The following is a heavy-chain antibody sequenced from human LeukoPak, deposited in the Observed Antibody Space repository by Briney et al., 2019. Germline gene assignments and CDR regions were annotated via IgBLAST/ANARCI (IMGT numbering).Heavy chain of an antibody. CDR3: ARGDYYDSSGYLGGNGAFDI. J-gene: IGHJ3*02. CDR2: IYHSGST. CDR1: GYSISSGYY. D-gene: IGHD3-22*01. Sequence: PSGTLSLTCAVSGYSISSGYYWGWIRQPPGKGLEWIGSIYHSGSTYYNPSLKSRVTISVDTSKNQFSLKLSSVTAADTAVYYCARGDYYDSSGYLGGNGAFDIWGQGTMVTVSS. V-gene: IGHV4-38-2*01.